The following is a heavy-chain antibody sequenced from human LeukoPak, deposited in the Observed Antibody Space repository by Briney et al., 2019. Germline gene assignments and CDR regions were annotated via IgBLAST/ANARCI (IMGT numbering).Heavy chain of an antibody. CDR3: AKDIRPQMYSSIWGAFDI. Sequence: PGGSLRLSCAASGFTFDDYAMHWVRQAPGKGLEWVSGISWNSGSIGYADSVKGRFTISRDNAKNSLYLQMNSLRAEDMALYYCAKDIRPQMYSSIWGAFDIWGQGTMVTVSS. CDR1: GFTFDDYA. J-gene: IGHJ3*02. D-gene: IGHD6-13*01. CDR2: ISWNSGSI. V-gene: IGHV3-9*03.